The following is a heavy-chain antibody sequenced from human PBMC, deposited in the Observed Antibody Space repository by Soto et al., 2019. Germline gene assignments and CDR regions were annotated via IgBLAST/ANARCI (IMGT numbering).Heavy chain of an antibody. J-gene: IGHJ4*02. Sequence: QVQLVQSVAEVKKPGSSVKVSCKASGGTFSSYAISWVRQAPGQGLEWMGGIIPIFGTANYAQKFQGRVTITADESTSTAYMELSSLRSEDTAVYYCASSHRSYYDILTGYYKNFDYWGQGTLVTVSS. D-gene: IGHD3-9*01. V-gene: IGHV1-69*01. CDR2: IIPIFGTA. CDR1: GGTFSSYA. CDR3: ASSHRSYYDILTGYYKNFDY.